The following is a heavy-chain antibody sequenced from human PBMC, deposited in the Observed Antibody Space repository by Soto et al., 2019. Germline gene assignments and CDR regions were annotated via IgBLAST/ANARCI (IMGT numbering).Heavy chain of an antibody. D-gene: IGHD6-13*01. Sequence: PWKALKICCKDSEYSFPNYWIAWVRQMPGKDLESMGIIYPDDSDTKYSPSFQGQVTISADKSTSTAYLQWSSLKASDSAMYYCARASSSWSNSVFEHWGQGNLLTISS. CDR3: ARASSSWSNSVFEH. J-gene: IGHJ4*02. CDR1: EYSFPNYW. CDR2: IYPDDSDT. V-gene: IGHV5-51*01.